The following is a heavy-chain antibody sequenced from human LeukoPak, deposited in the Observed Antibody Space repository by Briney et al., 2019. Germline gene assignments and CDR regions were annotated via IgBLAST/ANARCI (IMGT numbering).Heavy chain of an antibody. CDR2: IYSSGST. Sequence: SETLSLTCTVSGGSISSYYWSWIRQPAGKGLEWIGRIYSSGSTNYNPSLKSRVTMSLDTSKNQFSLKVNSVTAADTAVYYCARRPGQLQFLEYFDYWGQGTLVTVSS. J-gene: IGHJ4*02. CDR3: ARRPGQLQFLEYFDY. V-gene: IGHV4-4*07. CDR1: GGSISSYY. D-gene: IGHD3-3*01.